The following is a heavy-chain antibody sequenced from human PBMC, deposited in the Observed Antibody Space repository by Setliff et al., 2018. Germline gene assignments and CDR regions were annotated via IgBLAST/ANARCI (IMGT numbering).Heavy chain of an antibody. J-gene: IGHJ5*02. CDR1: GDPMSSRRYY. D-gene: IGHD3-22*01. CDR2: VFVDGST. V-gene: IGHV4-61*02. CDR3: ARDTSSDWAAWFDP. Sequence: KPSETLSLTCTVSGDPMSSRRYYWSWIRRPAGKGLEWIGRVFVDGSTNYNPSLKSRVTMSVDTSKNQFSLKLTSVTAADTAIYYCARDTSSDWAAWFDPWSQGILVTVSS.